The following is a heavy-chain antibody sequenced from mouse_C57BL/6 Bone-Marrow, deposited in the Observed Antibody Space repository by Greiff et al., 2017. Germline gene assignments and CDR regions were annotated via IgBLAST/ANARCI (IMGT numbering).Heavy chain of an antibody. CDR3: ARRWGYYKAMDY. CDR1: GFTFSSYT. J-gene: IGHJ4*01. V-gene: IGHV5-9*01. CDR2: ISGGGGNT. D-gene: IGHD2-3*01. Sequence: EVQRVESGGGLVKPGGSLKLSCAASGFTFSSYTMSWVRQTPEKRLEWVATISGGGGNTYYPDSVKGRFTISRDNAKNTLYLQMSSLRSEDTALYYCARRWGYYKAMDYWGQGTSVTVSS.